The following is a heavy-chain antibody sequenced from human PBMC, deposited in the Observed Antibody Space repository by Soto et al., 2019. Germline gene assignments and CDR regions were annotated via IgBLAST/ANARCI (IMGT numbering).Heavy chain of an antibody. CDR2: ISSSSSYI. CDR1: GFTFSSYS. CDR3: ARDRIYHVPGIAAAGPRSGDY. Sequence: GGSLRLSCAASGFTFSSYSMNWVRQAPGKGLEWVSSISSSSSYIYYADSVKGRFTISRDNAKNSLYLQMNSLRAEDTAVYYCARDRIYHVPGIAAAGPRSGDYWGQGTLVTVSS. V-gene: IGHV3-21*01. J-gene: IGHJ4*02. D-gene: IGHD6-13*01.